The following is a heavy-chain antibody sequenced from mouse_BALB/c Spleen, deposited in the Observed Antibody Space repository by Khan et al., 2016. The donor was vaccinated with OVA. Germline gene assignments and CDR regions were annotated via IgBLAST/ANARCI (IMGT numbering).Heavy chain of an antibody. CDR1: GYTFTNYG. V-gene: IGHV9-3-1*01. Sequence: QIQLVQSGPELKKPGKTVKISCKASGYTFTNYGMNWVKQSPGKALKWMGWINTYTGEPTYADDFKGRFAFSLDTSASTAYLQINNLKSEDTATYFCARPPYFSYTLDHWGQGTSVTVSS. D-gene: IGHD2-10*01. CDR2: INTYTGEP. CDR3: ARPPYFSYTLDH. J-gene: IGHJ4*01.